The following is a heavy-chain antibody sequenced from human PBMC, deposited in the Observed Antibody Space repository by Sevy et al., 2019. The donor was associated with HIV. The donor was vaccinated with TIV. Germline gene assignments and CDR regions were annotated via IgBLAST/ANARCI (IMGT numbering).Heavy chain of an antibody. D-gene: IGHD3-22*01. CDR1: GFSFSPYS. CDR2: ISGTSQTI. Sequence: GGSLRLSCGASGFSFSPYSMNWVRQAPGKGLEWISYISGTSQTIYYADSVKGRFTISRDDSKNSLYLQLNSLRAEDTAIYYCARKYDSSGYFDYWGQGTLVTVSS. J-gene: IGHJ4*02. CDR3: ARKYDSSGYFDY. V-gene: IGHV3-48*01.